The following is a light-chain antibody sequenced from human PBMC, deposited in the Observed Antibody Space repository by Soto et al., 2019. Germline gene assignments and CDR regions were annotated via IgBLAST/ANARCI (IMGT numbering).Light chain of an antibody. Sequence: QSALTQPASVSGSPGQSITISCTGTSSDVGYYNYVSWYRQHPGKAPRLMIYEVNNRLSGVSNRFSGAKSGNTPSLTISGLQAEDEADYYCSSCTSSSTLLYVFGTGTKVTVL. J-gene: IGLJ1*01. CDR2: EVN. CDR3: SSCTSSSTLLYV. CDR1: SSDVGYYNY. V-gene: IGLV2-14*01.